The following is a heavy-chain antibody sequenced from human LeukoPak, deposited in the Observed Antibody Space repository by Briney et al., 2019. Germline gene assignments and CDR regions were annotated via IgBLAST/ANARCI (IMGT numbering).Heavy chain of an antibody. CDR2: ISGSGAST. J-gene: IGHJ4*02. CDR3: AKHSQKTEYIGGRIWDC. V-gene: IGHV3-23*01. D-gene: IGHD6-19*01. CDR1: AFTFSSDA. Sequence: GGSLRLACAASAFTFSSDAMSWVRQAPGKGLEWVSAISGSGASTYYADSVKGRFTISRDNSKNTLNLQMVSLRAEDTAVYYCAKHSQKTEYIGGRIWDCWGQGTLVTVSS.